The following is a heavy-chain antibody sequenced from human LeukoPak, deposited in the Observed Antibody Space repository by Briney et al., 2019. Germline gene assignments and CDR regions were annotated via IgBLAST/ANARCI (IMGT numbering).Heavy chain of an antibody. CDR1: GITFSNYN. D-gene: IGHD3-9*01. CDR3: ARGADYHILTGYYDY. CDR2: ITSSSSYT. V-gene: IGHV3-21*01. J-gene: IGHJ4*02. Sequence: PGGSLRLSCAAPGITFSNYNMNWVRQAPGKGLEWISSITSSSSYTFYADSVKGRFTISRDNAKNSLYLQMNSLRAEDTAVYYCARGADYHILTGYYDYWGQGTLVTVSS.